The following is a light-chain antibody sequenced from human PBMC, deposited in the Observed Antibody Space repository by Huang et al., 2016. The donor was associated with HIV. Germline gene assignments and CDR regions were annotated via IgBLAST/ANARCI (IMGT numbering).Light chain of an antibody. CDR3: QQYSRWPLT. J-gene: IGKJ4*01. V-gene: IGKV3-15*01. CDR2: DVS. Sequence: EIVMTQSPATLSVSPGERATLSCRASQSFRSKLAWYQQKPGQAPRLLIYDVSPRATGIPGRFSGSGSGTDFTLTISSLQSEDFAVYYCQQYSRWPLTFGGGTKVEIK. CDR1: QSFRSK.